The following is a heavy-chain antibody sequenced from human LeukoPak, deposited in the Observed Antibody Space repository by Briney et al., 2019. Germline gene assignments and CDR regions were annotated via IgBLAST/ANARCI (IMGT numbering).Heavy chain of an antibody. J-gene: IGHJ5*02. V-gene: IGHV4-31*03. CDR2: IYYSGST. Sequence: SQTLSLTCTVSGGSISSGGYYWSCIRQHPGKGREWNGYIYYSGSTYSHPSLKSRVTISVDTSKNQLSLKLSSVTAAATAVYDCALWFAEVGSFDPWGQGTLVTVSS. CDR1: GGSISSGGYY. D-gene: IGHD3-10*01. CDR3: ALWFAEVGSFDP.